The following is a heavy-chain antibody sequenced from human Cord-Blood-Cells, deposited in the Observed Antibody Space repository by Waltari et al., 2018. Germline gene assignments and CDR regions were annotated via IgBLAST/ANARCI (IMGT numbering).Heavy chain of an antibody. J-gene: IGHJ4*02. Sequence: QVQLVQSGAAVKKPGASVKVSCKASGYTFTGYYMHWVRQAPGKGLEWMGWNNPNSGDTNYAQKFQGWVTMTRDTSISTADMELSRLRSDDTAVYYCARSASLGSLRYFDYWGQGTLVTVSS. V-gene: IGHV1-2*04. CDR3: ARSASLGSLRYFDY. D-gene: IGHD3-16*01. CDR2: NNPNSGDT. CDR1: GYTFTGYY.